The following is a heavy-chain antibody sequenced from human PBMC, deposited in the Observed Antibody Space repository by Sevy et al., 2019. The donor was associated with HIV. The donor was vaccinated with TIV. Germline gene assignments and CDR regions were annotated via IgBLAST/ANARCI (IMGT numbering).Heavy chain of an antibody. CDR3: ARESGDCSSTSCYEGVFDY. CDR2: IYTSGST. J-gene: IGHJ4*02. D-gene: IGHD2-2*01. V-gene: IGHV4-61*02. Sequence: SETLSLTCTVSGGSVSSGNYYWSWIRQPAGKGLEWIGRIYTSGSTNYNPSLKSRVTISVDTSKNQFSLKLSSVTAADTAVYYCARESGDCSSTSCYEGVFDYWGQGTLVTVSS. CDR1: GGSVSSGNYY.